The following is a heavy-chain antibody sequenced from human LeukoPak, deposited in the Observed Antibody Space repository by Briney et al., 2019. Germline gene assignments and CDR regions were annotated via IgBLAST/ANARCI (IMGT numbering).Heavy chain of an antibody. V-gene: IGHV1-69*13. D-gene: IGHD2-2*01. CDR1: GGTFSSYA. CDR2: IIPIFGTA. CDR3: ARAHIVVVPAANYYYYMDV. Sequence: GASVKVSCKASGGTFSSYAISWVRQAPGPGLERMGGIIPIFGTANYAKKFQGRVTIIADESTSTAYMELSSLRSEDTAVYYCARAHIVVVPAANYYYYMDVWGKGTTVTVSS. J-gene: IGHJ6*03.